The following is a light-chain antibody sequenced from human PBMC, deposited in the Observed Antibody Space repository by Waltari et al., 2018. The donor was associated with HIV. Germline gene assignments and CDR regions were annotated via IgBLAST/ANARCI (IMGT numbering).Light chain of an antibody. CDR1: SSDVGGHNS. CDR3: NSYRSSTTPCV. Sequence: QSALTQPASVSGSPGQSITISCTGTSSDVGGHNSVTWYQQHPGKAAKLLIYDVSNRPSGVSNRFSGSKSGNTASMTISGLQAEDEADYYCNSYRSSTTPCVFGTGTKVTVL. V-gene: IGLV2-14*01. CDR2: DVS. J-gene: IGLJ1*01.